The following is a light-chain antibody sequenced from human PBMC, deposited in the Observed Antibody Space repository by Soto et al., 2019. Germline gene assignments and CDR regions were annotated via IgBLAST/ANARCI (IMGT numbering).Light chain of an antibody. CDR3: QQSHSNAIT. V-gene: IGKV1-39*01. CDR1: QSIRYY. J-gene: IGKJ5*01. Sequence: DIQMTQSPSSLSASVGDRVSITCRASQSIRYYLNWYQQKPGKAPKLLINAASILQSGVPSRFSGSGSGTDFTLTISSLQPEDSATYYCQQSHSNAITFGQGTRLEFK. CDR2: AAS.